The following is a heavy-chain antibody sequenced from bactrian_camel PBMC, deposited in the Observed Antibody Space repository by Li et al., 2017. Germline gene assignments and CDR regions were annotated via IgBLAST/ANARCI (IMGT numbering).Heavy chain of an antibody. CDR3: AATYGRKCRAGGDFGY. Sequence: HVQLVESGGGSVQAGGSLRLSCAISGRSNENYFLAWFRQPPGKEREGVAAMYTGFGGGNIYYDDSVKGRFTTSQDNAKNTVSLQMNSLKPEDTAMYYCAATYGRKCRAGGDFGYWGQGTQVTVS. V-gene: IGHV3S45*01. CDR1: GRSNENYF. J-gene: IGHJ6*01. CDR2: MYTGFGGGNI. D-gene: IGHD6*01.